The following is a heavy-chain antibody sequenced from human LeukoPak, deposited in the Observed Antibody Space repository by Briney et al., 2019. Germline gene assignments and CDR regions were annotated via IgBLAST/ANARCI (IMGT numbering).Heavy chain of an antibody. D-gene: IGHD1-26*01. CDR1: GGSFSGYY. CDR2: INHSGST. V-gene: IGHV4-34*01. J-gene: IGHJ4*02. Sequence: ASETLSLTCAVYGGSFSGYYWSWIRQPPGKGLEWIGEINHSGSTNYNPSLKSRVTISVDTSKDQFSLKLSSVTAADTAVYYCARHSAGDSVDYWGQGTLVTVPS. CDR3: ARHSAGDSVDY.